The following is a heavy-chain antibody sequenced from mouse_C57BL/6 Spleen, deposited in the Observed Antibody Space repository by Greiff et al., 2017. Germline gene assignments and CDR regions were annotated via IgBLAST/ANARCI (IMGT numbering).Heavy chain of an antibody. CDR2: IRSKSNNYAT. CDR3: VRDYSNYDFDY. D-gene: IGHD2-5*01. V-gene: IGHV10-1*01. CDR1: GFSFNTYA. J-gene: IGHJ2*01. Sequence: EVKLQESGGGLVQPRGSLKLSCAASGFSFNTYAMNWVRQAPGKGLEWVARIRSKSNNYATYYADSVKDRFTISRDDSESMLYLQMNNLKTEDTAMYYCVRDYSNYDFDYWGQGTTLTVSS.